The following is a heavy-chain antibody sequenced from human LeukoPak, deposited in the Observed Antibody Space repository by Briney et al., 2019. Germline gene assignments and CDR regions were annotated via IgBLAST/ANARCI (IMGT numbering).Heavy chain of an antibody. CDR1: GGSFSGYY. V-gene: IGHV4-34*01. CDR3: ARVGSSWDTDDY. CDR2: INHSGST. D-gene: IGHD6-13*01. Sequence: PSETLTLTCAVYGGSFSGYYWSWIRQPPGKGLEWIGEINHSGSTNYNSSLKSRVTMSIDTSKNQFSLKLTSVTTPDTAVYYCARVGSSWDTDDYWGQGTLVTVSS. J-gene: IGHJ4*02.